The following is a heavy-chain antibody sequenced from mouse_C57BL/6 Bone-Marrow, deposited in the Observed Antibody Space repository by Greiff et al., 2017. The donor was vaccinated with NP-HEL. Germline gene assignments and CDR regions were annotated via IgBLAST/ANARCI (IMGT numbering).Heavy chain of an antibody. V-gene: IGHV3-6*01. D-gene: IGHD2-4*01. CDR3: ARAIYYDYDGPYFDV. Sequence: EESGPGLVKPSQSLSLTCSVTGYSITSGYYWNWIRQFPGNKLEWMGYISYDGSNNYNPSLKNRISITRDTSKNQFFLKLNSVTTEDTATYYCARAIYYDYDGPYFDVWGTGTTVTVSS. CDR1: GYSITSGYY. J-gene: IGHJ1*03. CDR2: ISYDGSN.